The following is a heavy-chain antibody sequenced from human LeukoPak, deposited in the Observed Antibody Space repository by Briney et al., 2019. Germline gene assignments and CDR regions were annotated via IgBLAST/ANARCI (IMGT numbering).Heavy chain of an antibody. CDR2: IRYDGSNK. J-gene: IGHJ3*02. CDR1: GFTFSSYG. D-gene: IGHD6-6*01. CDR3: AKERVIAARPDDAFDI. Sequence: GGSLRLSCAASGFTFSSYGMHWVRQAPGKGLEGVAFIRYDGSNKYYADSVKGRFTISRDNSKNTLYLQMNSLRAEDTAVYYCAKERVIAARPDDAFDIWGQGTMVTVSS. V-gene: IGHV3-30*02.